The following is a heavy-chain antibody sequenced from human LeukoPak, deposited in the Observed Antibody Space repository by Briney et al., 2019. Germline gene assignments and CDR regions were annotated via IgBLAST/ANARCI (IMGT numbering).Heavy chain of an antibody. V-gene: IGHV1-18*01. Sequence: ASVKVSCKASGYTFTNYGITWVRQAPGQGLEYLGWINTDTRNTYYAQNLQGRVTMTTDTSTNTAYMDLRSQRSDDTAVYYCARKIVGVYSYDYWGQGTLVTVSS. D-gene: IGHD1-26*01. CDR2: INTDTRNT. CDR1: GYTFTNYG. J-gene: IGHJ4*02. CDR3: ARKIVGVYSYDY.